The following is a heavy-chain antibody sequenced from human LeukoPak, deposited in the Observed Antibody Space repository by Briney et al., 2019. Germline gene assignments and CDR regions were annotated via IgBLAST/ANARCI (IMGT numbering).Heavy chain of an antibody. CDR2: IYYSGST. D-gene: IGHD6-6*01. J-gene: IGHJ4*02. Sequence: SGTLSLTCAVSGGSISSSSHYWGWIRQPPGKGLEWIGSIYYSGSTYYNPSLKSRVTISVDTSKNQFSLKLSSVTAADTAVYYCARVSSSSRPNFDYWGQGTLVTVSS. CDR3: ARVSSSSRPNFDY. CDR1: GGSISSSSHY. V-gene: IGHV4-39*01.